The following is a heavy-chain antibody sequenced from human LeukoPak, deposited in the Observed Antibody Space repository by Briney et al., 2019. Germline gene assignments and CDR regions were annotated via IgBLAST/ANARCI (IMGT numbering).Heavy chain of an antibody. J-gene: IGHJ4*02. Sequence: GGSLRLSCAASGFTFSSYGMHWVRQAPGKGLEWVSGVSGGGRSTYYADSVKGRFTISRDNSKNTLYLQMNSLRAEDTAVYYCARDPVAVTGTFYFDYWGQGTLVTVSS. CDR1: GFTFSSYG. CDR3: ARDPVAVTGTFYFDY. V-gene: IGHV3-23*01. D-gene: IGHD6-19*01. CDR2: VSGGGRST.